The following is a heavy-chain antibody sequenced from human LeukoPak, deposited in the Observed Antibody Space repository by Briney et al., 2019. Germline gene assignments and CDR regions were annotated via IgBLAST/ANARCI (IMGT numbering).Heavy chain of an antibody. CDR3: AKSVSGDPDAFDI. CDR1: GFTFSNNW. V-gene: IGHV3-7*01. Sequence: GGSLRLSCAASGFTFSNNWMSWVRQAPGKGLECVANIKKDGSEKYYINSVKGRFTISRDNSKNTLYLQMNSLRAEDTAVYYCAKSVSGDPDAFDIWGQGTMVTVSS. J-gene: IGHJ3*02. D-gene: IGHD3-10*01. CDR2: IKKDGSEK.